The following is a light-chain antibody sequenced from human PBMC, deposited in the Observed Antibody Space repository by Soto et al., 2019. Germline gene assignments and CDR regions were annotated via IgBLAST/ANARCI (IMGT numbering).Light chain of an antibody. Sequence: QSVLTQPASVSGSPGQSITISCTGTSSDVGAYNYVSWYQQHPGKAPKVMIYEVSNRPSGVSNRFSGSKSGNTASLTISGLQAEDEADYHCSSYTTSSSWVFGGGTQLTVL. CDR2: EVS. CDR1: SSDVGAYNY. V-gene: IGLV2-14*01. CDR3: SSYTTSSSWV. J-gene: IGLJ3*02.